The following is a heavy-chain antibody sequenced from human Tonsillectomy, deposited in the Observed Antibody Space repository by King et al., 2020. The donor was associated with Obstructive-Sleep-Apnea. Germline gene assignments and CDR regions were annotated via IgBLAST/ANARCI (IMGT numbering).Heavy chain of an antibody. J-gene: IGHJ4*02. CDR1: GGSISSYY. Sequence: VQLQESVPGLVKPSETLSLTCTVAGGSISSYYWSWIRQPPGKGLEWIGYIYYSGSTNYNPSLKSRVTISVDTSKNQFSLKLSSVTAADTAVYYCARVVAAAGLPDYWGQGTLVTVSS. CDR2: IYYSGST. V-gene: IGHV4-59*01. CDR3: ARVVAAAGLPDY. D-gene: IGHD6-13*01.